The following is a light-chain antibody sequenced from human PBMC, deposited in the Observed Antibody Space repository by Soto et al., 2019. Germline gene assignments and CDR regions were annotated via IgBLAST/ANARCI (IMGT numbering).Light chain of an antibody. V-gene: IGKV2-30*01. CDR2: KVS. Sequence: DVVMTQSPLSLPVTLGQPASISCRSSQSLVYSDGNTYLNWFQQRPGQSPRRLIYKVSNRDSGVPDRFSGSVSGTDFTLKISRVEAEDVGVYYCMQGTHLYTFGQGTKLEIK. CDR1: QSLVYSDGNTY. J-gene: IGKJ2*01. CDR3: MQGTHLYT.